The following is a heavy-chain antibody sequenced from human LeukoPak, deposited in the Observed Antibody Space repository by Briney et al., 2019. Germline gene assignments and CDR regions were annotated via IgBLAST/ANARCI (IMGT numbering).Heavy chain of an antibody. D-gene: IGHD6-13*01. Sequence: ASVKVSCKASGYIFTSYNIYWVRQAPGQGLEWMGWINPNSGGTNYAQKFQGRLTMTRDTSISTAYMELSRLRSDDTAVYYCARGPTPKGYSSSWYWFDPWGQGTLVTVSS. V-gene: IGHV1-2*02. CDR2: INPNSGGT. CDR1: GYIFTSYN. CDR3: ARGPTPKGYSSSWYWFDP. J-gene: IGHJ5*02.